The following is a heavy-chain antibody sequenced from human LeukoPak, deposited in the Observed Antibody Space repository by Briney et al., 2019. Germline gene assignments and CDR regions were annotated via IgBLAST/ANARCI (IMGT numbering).Heavy chain of an antibody. D-gene: IGHD3/OR15-3a*01. CDR2: INSDGSEG. J-gene: IGHJ6*02. CDR3: AKPDGPQNTIYYYYYGMDV. Sequence: GGSLRLSCAVSGFTFSGFWMSWSRQAPGKGLEWVASINSDGSEGYYADVVKGRFTISRDNAKNSLYLQINSLRAEDTAVYYCAKPDGPQNTIYYYYYGMDVWGQGTTVTVSS. CDR1: GFTFSGFW. V-gene: IGHV3-7*03.